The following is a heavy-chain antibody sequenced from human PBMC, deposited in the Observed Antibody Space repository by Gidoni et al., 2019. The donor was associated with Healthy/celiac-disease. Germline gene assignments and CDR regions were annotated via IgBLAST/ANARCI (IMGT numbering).Heavy chain of an antibody. D-gene: IGHD4-17*01. Sequence: QLQLQESGPGLVTPSETLSLTCTVSGGSISSSSYSWGWIRQPPGKGLEWIGSIYYSGSTYYNPSLKSRVTISVDTSKNQFSLKLSSVTAADTAVYYCARSTVTTRSDFDYWGQGTLVTVSS. V-gene: IGHV4-39*01. CDR2: IYYSGST. J-gene: IGHJ4*02. CDR1: GGSISSSSYS. CDR3: ARSTVTTRSDFDY.